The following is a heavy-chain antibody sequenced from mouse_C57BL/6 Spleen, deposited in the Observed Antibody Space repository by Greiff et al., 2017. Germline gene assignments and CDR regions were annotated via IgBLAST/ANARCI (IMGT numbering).Heavy chain of an antibody. J-gene: IGHJ2*01. CDR2: ISSGSSTI. D-gene: IGHD2-4*01. Sequence: DVKLVESGGGLVKPGGSLKLSCAASGFTFSDYGMHWVRQAPEKGLEWVAYISSGSSTIYYADTVKGRFTIARDNAENTLFLQMTSLRSEDTAMYYCARCYDYDPYYFDYWGQGTTLTVSS. CDR1: GFTFSDYG. V-gene: IGHV5-17*01. CDR3: ARCYDYDPYYFDY.